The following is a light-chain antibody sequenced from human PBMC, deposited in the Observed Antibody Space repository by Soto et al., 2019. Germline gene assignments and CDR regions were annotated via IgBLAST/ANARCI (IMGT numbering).Light chain of an antibody. CDR2: GNS. V-gene: IGLV1-40*01. CDR3: QSYDSSRSGLV. Sequence: QSVLTQPPSVSGAPGQRVTISCTGSSSNIGAGYDVHWYQQLPGTAPKLLIYGNSNRPSGVPDRFSGSKSGTSASLAITGLQAEDEADYYFQSYDSSRSGLVFGGGTKLTVL. J-gene: IGLJ2*01. CDR1: SSNIGAGYD.